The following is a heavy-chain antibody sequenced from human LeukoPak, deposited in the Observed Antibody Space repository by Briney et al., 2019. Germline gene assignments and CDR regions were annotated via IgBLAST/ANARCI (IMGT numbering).Heavy chain of an antibody. CDR2: ISYDGSAK. J-gene: IGHJ1*01. CDR3: ARAEYSSSWFGYFQH. V-gene: IGHV3-30*03. Sequence: GRSLRLSCAASGFTFSNYGLHWVRQAPGKGLEWVTVISYDGSAKYYADSVKGRFTISRDNSKNTLYLQMNSLRAEDTAVYYCARAEYSSSWFGYFQHWGQGTLVTASS. CDR1: GFTFSNYG. D-gene: IGHD6-13*01.